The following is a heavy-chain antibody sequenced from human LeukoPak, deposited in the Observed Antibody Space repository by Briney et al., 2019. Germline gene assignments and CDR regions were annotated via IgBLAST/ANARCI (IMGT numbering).Heavy chain of an antibody. J-gene: IGHJ6*03. Sequence: SQTLSLTCTVSGGSISSGDYYWGWLRQPPGKGLEWIGYIYYSGSTYYNPSLKSRVTVSVDTSKNQFSLKVSSVTAADTAVYYCARVGGCSGTSCPYLNYNYYMDVWGKGTTVTVSS. V-gene: IGHV4-30-4*01. CDR1: GGSISSGDYY. CDR3: ARVGGCSGTSCPYLNYNYYMDV. CDR2: IYYSGST. D-gene: IGHD2-2*01.